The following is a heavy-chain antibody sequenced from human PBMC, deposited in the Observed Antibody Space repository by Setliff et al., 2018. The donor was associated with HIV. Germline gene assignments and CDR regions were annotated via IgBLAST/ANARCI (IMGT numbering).Heavy chain of an antibody. D-gene: IGHD2-15*01. V-gene: IGHV4-34*01. CDR1: GGSFTSYY. J-gene: IGHJ3*02. Sequence: SETLSLTCAVYGGSFTSYYWTWIRQAPGKDLEWIGKTNHNGGTNYNPSLKSRVSMSVDKSKNQFSLKLSSVTAADTAVYYCARVFSTVVAAIRRGRTAFDIWGQGTMVTVS. CDR2: TNHNGGT. CDR3: ARVFSTVVAAIRRGRTAFDI.